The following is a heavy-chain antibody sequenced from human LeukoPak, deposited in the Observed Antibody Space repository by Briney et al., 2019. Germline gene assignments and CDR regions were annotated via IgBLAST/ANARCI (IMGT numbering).Heavy chain of an antibody. CDR3: ARGVRHYDFWSGYYDPRFDY. CDR1: GGSISSYY. CDR2: IYYSGST. J-gene: IGHJ4*02. V-gene: IGHV4-59*01. Sequence: SETLSLTCTVSGGSISSYYWSWIRKPPGKGLEWIGYIYYSGSTNYNPSLKSRVTISVDTSKNQFSLKLSSVTAADTAVYYCARGVRHYDFWSGYYDPRFDYWGQGTLVTVSS. D-gene: IGHD3-3*01.